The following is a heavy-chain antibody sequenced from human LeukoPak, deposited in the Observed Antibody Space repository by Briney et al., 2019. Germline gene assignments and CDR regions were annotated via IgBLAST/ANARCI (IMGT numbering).Heavy chain of an antibody. V-gene: IGHV3-23*01. CDR1: GFTFSSYA. CDR2: ISGSGGST. J-gene: IGHJ4*02. Sequence: PGGSLRLSCAASGFTFSSYAMSWVRQAPGKGLEWVSAISGSGGSTYYADSVKGRFTISRDNSKNTLYLQMNSLRAEDTAVNYCAKVRVVYAIPGAFDYWGQGTLVTVSS. CDR3: AKVRVVYAIPGAFDY. D-gene: IGHD2-8*02.